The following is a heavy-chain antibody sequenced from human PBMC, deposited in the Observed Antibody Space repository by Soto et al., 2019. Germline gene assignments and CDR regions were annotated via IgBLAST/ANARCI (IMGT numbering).Heavy chain of an antibody. Sequence: SQTLSLTCDISGDSVSSTSSIWNWIRQSPSRGLEWLGRTYYRSKWHTDYAVSVRGRITINPDTPKNQFFLQLSSVTPDDTAVYFGTRDIQGRYYYDSWGQGTLVTVSS. V-gene: IGHV6-1*01. J-gene: IGHJ4*02. D-gene: IGHD1-1*01. CDR2: TYYRSKWHT. CDR3: TRDIQGRYYYDS. CDR1: GDSVSSTSSI.